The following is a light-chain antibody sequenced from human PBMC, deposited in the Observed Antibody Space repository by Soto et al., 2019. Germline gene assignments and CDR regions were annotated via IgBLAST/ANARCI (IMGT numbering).Light chain of an antibody. V-gene: IGKV1-5*03. Sequence: DIQMTQSPSILSASVGDRVTITCRASQSISSYLNWYQQKPGKAPKLLIYKASSLESGVPSRFSGSGSGTEFTLTISSLQPDDFATYYCQQYNSYSRTFGQGTKVDIK. CDR2: KAS. J-gene: IGKJ1*01. CDR1: QSISSY. CDR3: QQYNSYSRT.